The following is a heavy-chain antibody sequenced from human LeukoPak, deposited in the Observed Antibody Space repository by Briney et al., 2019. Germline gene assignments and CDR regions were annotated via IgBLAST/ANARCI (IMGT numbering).Heavy chain of an antibody. V-gene: IGHV3-21*01. J-gene: IGHJ4*02. CDR3: ARDWRGYFDF. CDR1: GFTFNRYN. D-gene: IGHD1-1*01. Sequence: GGSLRLSCAASGFTFNRYNMNWVRRAPGKGLEWVSSISTSSSYIYYADSVRGRFTISRDNAKNSLYLQMNSLRAEDTAVYYCARDWRGYFDFWGQGTLVTVSS. CDR2: ISTSSSYI.